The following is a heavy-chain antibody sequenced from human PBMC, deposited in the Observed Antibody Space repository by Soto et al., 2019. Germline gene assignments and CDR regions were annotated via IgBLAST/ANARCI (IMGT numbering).Heavy chain of an antibody. D-gene: IGHD1-1*01. J-gene: IGHJ6*02. V-gene: IGHV3-33*01. CDR2: MWYDRSHT. Sequence: XGWLRRTFAASGFTLGSWAVDWIRQASGKGLEWVALMWYDRSHTYYAESVKGRFNIPRDESKNMLFMHMSGMRAEDTAVYYCSRDRSWTTGYYYGIEVWGQGTTVTAP. CDR1: GFTLGSWA. CDR3: SRDRSWTTGYYYGIEV.